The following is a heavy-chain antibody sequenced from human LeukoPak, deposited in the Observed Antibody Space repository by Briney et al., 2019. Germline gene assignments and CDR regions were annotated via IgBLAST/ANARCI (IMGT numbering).Heavy chain of an antibody. CDR1: GFTFSSYA. Sequence: GGSLRLSCAASGFTFSSYAMHWVRQAPGKGLEWVAVISYDGSNKYYADSVKGRFTISRDNSKNTLYLQMNSLRAEDTAVYYCARARQWLVMGDAFDIWGQGTMVTVSS. J-gene: IGHJ3*02. CDR2: ISYDGSNK. CDR3: ARARQWLVMGDAFDI. V-gene: IGHV3-30-3*01. D-gene: IGHD6-19*01.